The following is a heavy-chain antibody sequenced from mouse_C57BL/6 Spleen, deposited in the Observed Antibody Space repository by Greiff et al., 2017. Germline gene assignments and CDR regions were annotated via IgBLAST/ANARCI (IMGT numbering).Heavy chain of an antibody. CDR3: AREGMVTWYFDV. CDR2: INYDGSST. V-gene: IGHV5-16*01. Sequence: EVMLVESEGGLVQPGSSMKLSCTASGFTFSDYYMAWVRQVPEKGLEWVANINYDGSSTYYLDSLKSRFIISRDNAKNILYLQMSSLKSEDTATYYCAREGMVTWYFDVWGTGTTVTVSS. CDR1: GFTFSDYY. D-gene: IGHD2-2*01. J-gene: IGHJ1*03.